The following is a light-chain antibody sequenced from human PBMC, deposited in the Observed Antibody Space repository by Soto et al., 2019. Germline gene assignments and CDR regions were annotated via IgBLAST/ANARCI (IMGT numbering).Light chain of an antibody. V-gene: IGKV3-20*01. Sequence: EIVMTQSPVTLSVSPGERATLSCRASQSVRSTYLAWYQQKPGQAPRLLIFGVSNRAAGIPARFSGSGSGTEFTLTISRLALEGFVVYYCRQYGSSLATLGQGTKVDI. CDR1: QSVRSTY. CDR3: RQYGSSLAT. CDR2: GVS. J-gene: IGKJ1*01.